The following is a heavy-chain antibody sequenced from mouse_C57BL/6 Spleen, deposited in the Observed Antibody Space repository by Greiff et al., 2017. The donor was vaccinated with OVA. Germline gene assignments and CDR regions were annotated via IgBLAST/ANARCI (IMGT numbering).Heavy chain of an antibody. D-gene: IGHD2-2*01. CDR1: GYTFTSYW. CDR3: ARDYGYDRAFAY. Sequence: QVQLQQPGAELVKPGASVKMSCKASGYTFTSYWITWVEQRPGQGLEWIGDIYPGSGSTNYNEKFKSKATLTVDTSSSTAYMQLSSLTSEDSAVYYCARDYGYDRAFAYWGQGTLVTVSA. CDR2: IYPGSGST. J-gene: IGHJ3*01. V-gene: IGHV1-55*01.